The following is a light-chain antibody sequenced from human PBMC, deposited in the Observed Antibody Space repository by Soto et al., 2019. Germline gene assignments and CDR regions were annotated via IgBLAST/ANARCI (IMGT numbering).Light chain of an antibody. CDR2: DAS. CDR3: QHYHNLPMYT. V-gene: IGKV1-33*01. Sequence: DIQMTQSPSSLSASVGDRVTITCQASLDIDNYLNWYQQKPGEAPKLVIYDASILETGVPSRFSGSGPGTDFTFTISSLQPEDVATYYCQHYHNLPMYTFGQGTRLEIK. J-gene: IGKJ2*01. CDR1: LDIDNY.